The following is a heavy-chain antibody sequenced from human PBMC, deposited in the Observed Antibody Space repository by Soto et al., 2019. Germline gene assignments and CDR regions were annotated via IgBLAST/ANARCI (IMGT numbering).Heavy chain of an antibody. J-gene: IGHJ5*02. Sequence: SETLSLTCSVSGDSVKSSYWAWIRQSPGRAPEWVGYVFDFGSTGYHPSLKGRLTISMNTSKNQVSLSLRSVTVADTGIYYCARLIEGYPPHNYFDPWGQGTLVTVPS. CDR1: GDSVKSSY. CDR2: VFDFGST. V-gene: IGHV4-59*02. D-gene: IGHD2-15*01. CDR3: ARLIEGYPPHNYFDP.